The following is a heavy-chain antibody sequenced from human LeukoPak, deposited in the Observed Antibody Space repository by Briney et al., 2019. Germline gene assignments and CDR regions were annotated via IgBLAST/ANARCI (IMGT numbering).Heavy chain of an antibody. D-gene: IGHD4/OR15-4a*01. CDR1: GDSINDHY. J-gene: IGHJ4*02. CDR2: ISISDGT. Sequence: SETLSLTCGVSGDSINDHYWSWIRQPAGKGLEWIGRISISDGTNYNPALWSRVTMSVDTSKNQFSLKLSSVTAADTAVYHCARRRRDSASWYPDDSWGQGILVTVSS. CDR3: ARRRRDSASWYPDDS. V-gene: IGHV4-59*10.